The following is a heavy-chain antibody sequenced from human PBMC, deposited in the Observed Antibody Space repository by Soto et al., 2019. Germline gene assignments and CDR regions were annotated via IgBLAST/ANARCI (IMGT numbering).Heavy chain of an antibody. CDR3: ARVSRGGYCSSTSCYAYFDY. D-gene: IGHD2-2*01. Sequence: PSETLSLTCAVYGGSFSGYYWSWIRQPPGKGLEWIGEINHSGSTNYNPSLKSRVTISVDTSKNQFSLKLSSVTAADTAVYYCARVSRGGYCSSTSCYAYFDYWGQGTLVTVSS. V-gene: IGHV4-34*01. J-gene: IGHJ4*02. CDR1: GGSFSGYY. CDR2: INHSGST.